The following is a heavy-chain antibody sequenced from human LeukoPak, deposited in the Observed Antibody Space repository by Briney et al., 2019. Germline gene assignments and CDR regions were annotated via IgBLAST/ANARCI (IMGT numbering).Heavy chain of an antibody. CDR1: GFTFSSYS. D-gene: IGHD2-15*01. CDR3: ARAHPYCSGGSCYNQNRYYYYYYMDV. Sequence: PGGSLRLSCAASGFTFSSYSMNWVRQAPGKGLEWVSSISSSSSYIYYADSVKGRFTISRDNAKNSLYLQMNSLRAEDTAVYYCARAHPYCSGGSCYNQNRYYYYYYMDVWGKGTTVTVSS. J-gene: IGHJ6*03. CDR2: ISSSSSYI. V-gene: IGHV3-21*01.